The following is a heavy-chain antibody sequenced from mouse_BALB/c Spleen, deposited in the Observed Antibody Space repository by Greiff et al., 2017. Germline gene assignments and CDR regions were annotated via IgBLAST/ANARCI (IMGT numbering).Heavy chain of an antibody. D-gene: IGHD4-1*01. CDR2: ISNGGGST. Sequence: EVQRVESGGGLVQPGGSLKLSCAASGFTFSSYTMSWVRQTPEKRLEWVAYISNGGGSTYYPDTVKGRFTISRDNAKNTLYLQMSSLKSEDTAMYYCARHNWDWYFDVWGAGTTVTVSS. CDR3: ARHNWDWYFDV. J-gene: IGHJ1*01. CDR1: GFTFSSYT. V-gene: IGHV5-12-2*01.